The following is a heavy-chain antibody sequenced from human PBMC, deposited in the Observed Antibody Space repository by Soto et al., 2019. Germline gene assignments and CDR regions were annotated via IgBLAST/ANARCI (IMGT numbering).Heavy chain of an antibody. V-gene: IGHV4-30-4*01. D-gene: IGHD1-1*01. CDR3: ARASGTFITQFDP. CDR2: IYYSGST. CDR1: GGSISSGDYY. J-gene: IGHJ5*02. Sequence: SETLSLTCTVSGGSISSGDYYWSWIRQPPGKGLEWIGYIYYSGSTYYNPSLKSRVTISVDTSKNQFSLKLSSVTAADTAVYYCARASGTFITQFDPWGQGTLVTVSS.